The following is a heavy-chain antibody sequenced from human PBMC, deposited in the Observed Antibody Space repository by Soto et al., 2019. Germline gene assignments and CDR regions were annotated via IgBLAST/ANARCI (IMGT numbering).Heavy chain of an antibody. J-gene: IGHJ4*02. CDR2: IIPIFGTA. CDR1: GGTFSSYA. Sequence: QVQLVQSGAEVKKPGSSVKVSCKASGGTFSSYAISWVRQAPGQGLEWMGGIIPIFGTANYAQKFQGRVTITADESTSTAYMGLSSLRSEDTAVYYCAREATYYDILTGYSFDYWGQGTLVTVSS. CDR3: AREATYYDILTGYSFDY. D-gene: IGHD3-9*01. V-gene: IGHV1-69*01.